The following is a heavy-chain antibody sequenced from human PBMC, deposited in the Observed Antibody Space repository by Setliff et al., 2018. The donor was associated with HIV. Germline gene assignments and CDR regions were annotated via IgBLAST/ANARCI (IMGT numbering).Heavy chain of an antibody. D-gene: IGHD3-16*01. CDR1: GGSIRSFF. Sequence: SETLSLTCSVSGGSIRSFFWSWIRQPPGKGLEWIGHIYTSGSTNYSPSLKSRVTMSVDTSKNQFSLNLSSVTAADTAVYYCAKRTFGSGRLDPWGQGTLVTAPQ. J-gene: IGHJ5*02. CDR2: IYTSGST. CDR3: AKRTFGSGRLDP. V-gene: IGHV4-4*08.